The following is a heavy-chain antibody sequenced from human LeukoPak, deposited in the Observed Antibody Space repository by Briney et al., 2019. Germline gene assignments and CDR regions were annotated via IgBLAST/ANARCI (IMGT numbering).Heavy chain of an antibody. V-gene: IGHV1-69*04. CDR1: GGGLRNYA. D-gene: IGHD6-19*01. CDR3: GRDRGSGWNKAIDY. Sequence: ASVKVSCKASGGGLRNYAITWVRQAPGHGLEWMGRIIPSIGSSNYVPKFQGRFTIAADKSTSTVFIELSNLRPEDTAVYFCGRDRGSGWNKAIDYWGQGTLVTVSS. J-gene: IGHJ4*02. CDR2: IIPSIGSS.